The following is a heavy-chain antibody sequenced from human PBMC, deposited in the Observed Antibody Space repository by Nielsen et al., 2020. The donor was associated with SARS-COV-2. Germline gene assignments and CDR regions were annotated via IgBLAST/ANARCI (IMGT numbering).Heavy chain of an antibody. CDR3: AKGNNIYNFPNIYFDY. D-gene: IGHD5-24*01. CDR2: ISGSGGST. J-gene: IGHJ4*02. V-gene: IGHV3-23*01. Sequence: GESLKISCAPSGFTFSNYAMSWVRQAPGKGLQWVSTISGSGGSTYYADSVKGRFTITRDNSKNTLYLQMNSLRAEDTAVYYCAKGNNIYNFPNIYFDYWGQGALVTVSS. CDR1: GFTFSNYA.